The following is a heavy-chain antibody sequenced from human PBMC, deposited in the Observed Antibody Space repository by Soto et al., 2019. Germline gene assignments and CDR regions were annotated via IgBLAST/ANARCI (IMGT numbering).Heavy chain of an antibody. CDR3: AKGEYYYDSSTYSGDAFDI. V-gene: IGHV3-30*18. CDR1: GFTFSSYS. D-gene: IGHD3-22*01. CDR2: ISSDGSNK. J-gene: IGHJ3*02. Sequence: GGPLRLSCAASGFTFSSYSLNWVRPAPGKGLEWVAVISSDGSNKYYADSVKGRFPISRDNSKNTLYLQMNSLRAEDTAVYYSAKGEYYYDSSTYSGDAFDIWGQGTMVTVS.